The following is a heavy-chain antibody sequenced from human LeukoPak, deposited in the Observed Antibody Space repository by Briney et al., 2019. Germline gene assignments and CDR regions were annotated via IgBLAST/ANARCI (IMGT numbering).Heavy chain of an antibody. J-gene: IGHJ6*02. CDR2: IIPIFGTA. D-gene: IGHD2-2*02. CDR3: ASGQLPYRVLYYYGMDV. CDR1: GGTFSSYA. Sequence: ASVKVSSEASGGTFSSYAISWVRQAPGQGLEWMGGIIPIFGTANYAQKFQGRVTITADESTSTAYMELSSLRSEDTAVYYCASGQLPYRVLYYYGMDVWGQGTTVTVSS. V-gene: IGHV1-69*01.